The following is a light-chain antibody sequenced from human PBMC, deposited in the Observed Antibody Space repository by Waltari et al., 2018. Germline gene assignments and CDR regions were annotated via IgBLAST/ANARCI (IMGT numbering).Light chain of an antibody. CDR2: EVS. CDR1: SSDVGGYDF. CDR3: SSYRSSSTLGV. Sequence: QSALTQPASVSGSPGQSITISCTGTSSDVGGYDFVSWYQHHPGNAPKLMIYEVSHRPSGVSNRFSGSKSGNTAYLTISGLQAEDEANYYCSSYRSSSTLGVFGGGTKLTVL. J-gene: IGLJ3*02. V-gene: IGLV2-14*01.